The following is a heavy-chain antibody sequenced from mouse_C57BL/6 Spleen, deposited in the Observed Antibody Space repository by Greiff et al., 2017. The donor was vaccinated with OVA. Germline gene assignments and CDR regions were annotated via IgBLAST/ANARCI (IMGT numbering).Heavy chain of an antibody. J-gene: IGHJ3*01. CDR3: ARDWDEAWFAY. CDR2: INPNNGGT. D-gene: IGHD4-1*01. CDR1: GYTFTDYN. V-gene: IGHV1-22*01. Sequence: VQLQQSGPELVKPGASVKMSCKASGYTFTDYNMHWVKQSHGKSLEWIGYINPNNGGTSYNQKFKGQATLTVNKSSSTAYMELRSLTSEDSAVYYCARDWDEAWFAYWGQGTLVTVSA.